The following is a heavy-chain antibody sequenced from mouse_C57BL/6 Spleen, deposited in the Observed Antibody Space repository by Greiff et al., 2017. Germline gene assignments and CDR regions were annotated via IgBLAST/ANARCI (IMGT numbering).Heavy chain of an antibody. J-gene: IGHJ4*01. V-gene: IGHV5-17*01. CDR2: ISSGSSTI. CDR1: VFTFSVYG. CDR3: ARSQGYDAMDD. Sequence: EVQLVESGGGLVKPGGSLTLSCAASVFTFSVYGMHLVRQAPEKGLEWVAYISSGSSTIYYADTVKGRFTISRDNAKNTLFLQMTSLRSEDTAKYYCARSQGYDAMDDWGQGASVTVSS.